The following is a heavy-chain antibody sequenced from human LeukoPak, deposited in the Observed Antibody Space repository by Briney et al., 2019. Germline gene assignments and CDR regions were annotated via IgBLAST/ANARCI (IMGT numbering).Heavy chain of an antibody. J-gene: IGHJ4*02. CDR2: ISGRGVST. V-gene: IGHV3-23*01. CDR1: GLTFSSYA. D-gene: IGHD1-26*01. Sequence: PGGSLRLSCAASGLTFSSYAMSWVRQAPGKGLEWVSAISGRGVSTYSADSVKGRFTISRDNSKNTLYLQMNSLRAEDTAVYYCAKGQEWELPSYFDYWGQGTLVTVPS. CDR3: AKGQEWELPSYFDY.